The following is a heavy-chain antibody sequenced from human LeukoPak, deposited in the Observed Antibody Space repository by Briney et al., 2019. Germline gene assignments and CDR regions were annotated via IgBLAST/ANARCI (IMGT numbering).Heavy chain of an antibody. V-gene: IGHV4-59*01. D-gene: IGHD3-22*01. CDR2: IYYSGST. CDR3: ARGAYYYDSSGYNWYFDL. CDR1: GGSISAYY. J-gene: IGHJ2*01. Sequence: PSETLSLTCTVSGGSISAYYWSWIRQSPGKGLEWIGYIYYSGSTNYNPSLKSRVTISVDTSKNQFSLKLSSVTAADTAVYYCARGAYYYDSSGYNWYFDLWGRGTLVTVSP.